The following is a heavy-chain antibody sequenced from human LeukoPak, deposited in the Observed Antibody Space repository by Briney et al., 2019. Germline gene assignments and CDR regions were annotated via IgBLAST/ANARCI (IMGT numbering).Heavy chain of an antibody. CDR2: INYSGGT. Sequence: SETLSLTCTVSGGSISSSSYYWGWIRQPPGKGLEWIGGINYSGGTYYNPSLKSRVTISVDTSKNQCSLKLSSVTAADTAVYYCARHATMVRGVTSPDYWGQGTLVTVSS. D-gene: IGHD3-10*01. CDR3: ARHATMVRGVTSPDY. V-gene: IGHV4-39*01. J-gene: IGHJ4*02. CDR1: GGSISSSSYY.